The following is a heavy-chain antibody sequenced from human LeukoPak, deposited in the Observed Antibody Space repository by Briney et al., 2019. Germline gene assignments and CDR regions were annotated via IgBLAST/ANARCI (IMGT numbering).Heavy chain of an antibody. D-gene: IGHD3-9*01. V-gene: IGHV3-48*03. J-gene: IGHJ4*02. CDR1: GFTFSSYE. CDR2: ISSSGSTI. CDR3: ARGYDDILTGHHTSLGGYFDY. Sequence: PGGSLRLSCAASGFTFSSYEMNWVRQAPGKGLEWVSYISSSGSTIYYADSVKGRFTISRDNAKNSLYLQMNSLRAEDTAVYYCARGYDDILTGHHTSLGGYFDYWGQGTLVTVSS.